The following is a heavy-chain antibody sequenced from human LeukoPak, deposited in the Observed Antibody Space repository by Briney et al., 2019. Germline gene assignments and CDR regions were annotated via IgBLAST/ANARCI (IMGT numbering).Heavy chain of an antibody. Sequence: PGGSLRLSCAASGFTFSSYAMSWVRQAPGKGLEWVSAISGSGGSTYYADSVKGRLTVSRDNSKNTLYLQMNSLRAEDTAVYYCAKDRSDILTGLDYWGQGTLVTVSS. CDR2: ISGSGGST. J-gene: IGHJ4*02. CDR1: GFTFSSYA. D-gene: IGHD3-9*01. CDR3: AKDRSDILTGLDY. V-gene: IGHV3-23*01.